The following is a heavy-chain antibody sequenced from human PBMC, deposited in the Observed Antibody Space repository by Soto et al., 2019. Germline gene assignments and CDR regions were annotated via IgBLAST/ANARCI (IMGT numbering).Heavy chain of an antibody. CDR2: IIPIFGTA. Sequence: SVKVSCKASGGTFSSYAISWVRQAPGQGLEWMGGIIPIFGTANYAQKFQGRVTITADESTSTAYMELSSLRSEDTAVYYCARVGDLGYCSGGSCYGFDPWGQRTLVTVSS. V-gene: IGHV1-69*13. CDR1: GGTFSSYA. J-gene: IGHJ5*02. D-gene: IGHD2-15*01. CDR3: ARVGDLGYCSGGSCYGFDP.